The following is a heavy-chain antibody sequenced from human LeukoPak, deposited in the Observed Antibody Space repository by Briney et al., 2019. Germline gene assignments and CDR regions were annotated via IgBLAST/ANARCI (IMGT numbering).Heavy chain of an antibody. D-gene: IGHD4-17*01. Sequence: GGSLRLSCAASGFTFSSYEMNWVRQAPGKGLEWVSYISCSGSTIYYADSVKGRFTISRDNAKNSLYLQMNSLRAEDTAVYYCAGGHTVTTIYYYYYYGMDVWGQGTTVTVSS. CDR2: ISCSGSTI. CDR3: AGGHTVTTIYYYYYYGMDV. V-gene: IGHV3-48*03. CDR1: GFTFSSYE. J-gene: IGHJ6*02.